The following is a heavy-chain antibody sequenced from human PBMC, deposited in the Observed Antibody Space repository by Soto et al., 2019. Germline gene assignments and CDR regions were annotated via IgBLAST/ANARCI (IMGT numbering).Heavy chain of an antibody. V-gene: IGHV4-30-4*01. Sequence: SETLSLTCTVSGGSISSGDYYWSWIRQPPGKGLEWIGYIYYSGRTYYNPSLKSRVTISVDTSKNQFSLKLSSVTAADTAVYYCARVPSTFGGDPGGSFDYWGQGTLVTVSS. CDR1: GGSISSGDYY. D-gene: IGHD3-10*01. J-gene: IGHJ4*02. CDR3: ARVPSTFGGDPGGSFDY. CDR2: IYYSGRT.